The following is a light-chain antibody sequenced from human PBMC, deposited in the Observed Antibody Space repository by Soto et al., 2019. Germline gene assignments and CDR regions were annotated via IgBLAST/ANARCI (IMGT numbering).Light chain of an antibody. CDR1: QSVSSR. Sequence: EIVLTQSPGTLSLSPGERATLSCRASQSVSSRLAWYQHKPGQAPWLLISGASSRATGIPDRFSGSGSGTDFTLTISRLEPEDFALYYCQQYGGSPITFGQGTRLEIK. J-gene: IGKJ5*01. V-gene: IGKV3-20*01. CDR2: GAS. CDR3: QQYGGSPIT.